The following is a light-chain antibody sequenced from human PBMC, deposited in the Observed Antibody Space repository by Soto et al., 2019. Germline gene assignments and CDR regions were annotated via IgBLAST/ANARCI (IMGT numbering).Light chain of an antibody. CDR3: QQYGNTPFT. CDR2: GAS. V-gene: IGKV3-20*01. J-gene: IGKJ3*01. CDR1: QSISSSY. Sequence: ENVLTQSPGTLSLRPGETATLSCRASQSISSSYLYWFQQKPGQAPRLLIYGASNMATDIPARFSGSGSGTDFTLTISRLEPEDFAVYYCQQYGNTPFTFGPGTKVDIK.